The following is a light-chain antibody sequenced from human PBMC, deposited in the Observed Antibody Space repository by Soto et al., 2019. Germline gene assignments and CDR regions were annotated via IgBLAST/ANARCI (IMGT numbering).Light chain of an antibody. CDR1: QSVRSW. V-gene: IGKV1-5*01. Sequence: DIQMTQSPSTLSGSVGDRVTITCRASQSVRSWLAWYQQKPGRAPKFLIYDASSLESGVPSRFSGSGSGTEFTLTISNLQPDDFAPYYCQQYDNYPLTFGGRTKVDIK. J-gene: IGKJ4*01. CDR3: QQYDNYPLT. CDR2: DAS.